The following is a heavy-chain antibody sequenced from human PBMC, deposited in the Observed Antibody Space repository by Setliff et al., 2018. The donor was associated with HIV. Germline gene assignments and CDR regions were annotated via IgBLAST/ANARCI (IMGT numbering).Heavy chain of an antibody. V-gene: IGHV1-69*13. CDR2: IIPMFGTA. D-gene: IGHD2-2*01. CDR1: GDTFRSRA. CDR3: ATSSRIYYYSYMDV. J-gene: IGHJ6*03. Sequence: SVKVSCKASGDTFRSRAFNWVRQAPGQGPEWMGGIIPMFGTANYAQKFQGRVTITADESTSTAYMELRSLRSDDTAVYYCATSSRIYYYSYMDVWGKGTTVTVSS.